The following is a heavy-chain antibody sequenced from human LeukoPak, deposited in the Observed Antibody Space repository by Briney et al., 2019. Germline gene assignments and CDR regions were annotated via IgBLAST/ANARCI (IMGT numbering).Heavy chain of an antibody. CDR1: GYTFTGYY. CDR3: ARDEDTDAFDI. J-gene: IGHJ3*02. V-gene: IGHV1-2*02. CDR2: INPNSGGT. Sequence: ASVRVSCKASGYTFTGYYMHWVRQAPGQGLEWMGWINPNSGGTNYAQKFQGRVTMTRDTSISTAHMELSRLRSDDTAVYYCARDEDTDAFDIWGQGTMVTVSS. D-gene: IGHD2-15*01.